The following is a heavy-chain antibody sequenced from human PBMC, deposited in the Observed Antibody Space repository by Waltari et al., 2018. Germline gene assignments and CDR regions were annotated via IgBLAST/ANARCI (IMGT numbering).Heavy chain of an antibody. CDR2: INSDGSVR. CDR3: ARGSNSFRGLDDY. J-gene: IGHJ4*02. V-gene: IGHV3-74*01. CDR1: GFNRGTYW. Sequence: EVQLVESGGGLVKRGGSLRLSGTDSGFNRGTYWRHWVRQVPGKGLVWVSNINSDGSVRDYADSVKGRFTISRDNARNTLYLQMNTLRDEDTAVYYCARGSNSFRGLDDYWGQGTLVTVSS. D-gene: IGHD1-26*01.